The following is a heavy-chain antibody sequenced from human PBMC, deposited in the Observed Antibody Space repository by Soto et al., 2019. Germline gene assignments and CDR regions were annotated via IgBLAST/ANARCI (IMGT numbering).Heavy chain of an antibody. CDR3: AKSGSSGWYGWFDH. J-gene: IGHJ5*02. CDR1: GSSLRTSGVG. V-gene: IGHV2-5*01. CDR2: IYWNDDK. D-gene: IGHD6-19*01. Sequence: XGPTLVNPTQTLTLTCIFSGSSLRTSGVGVGWIRQPPGKALEWLGFIYWNDDKRYSPSLKSRLTITKDTSKNQVVLTMTNMDPVDTATYYCAKSGSSGWYGWFDHWGQGTLVTVSS.